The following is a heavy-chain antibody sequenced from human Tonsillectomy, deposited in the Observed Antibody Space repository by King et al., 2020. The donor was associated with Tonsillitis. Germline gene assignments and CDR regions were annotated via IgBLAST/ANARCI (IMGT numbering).Heavy chain of an antibody. CDR1: GGAISSGGYY. V-gene: IGHV4-30-4*01. D-gene: IGHD1-26*01. J-gene: IGHJ4*02. CDR2: IDYSGST. Sequence: VQLQESGPGLVKPSQTLSLTCTVSGGAISSGGYYWSWIRQPPGKGLEWIGYIDYSGSTYYSPTLKSRVTISVDTSKNQFSLKLSSGTAADTAVYYCAREEAIGGATGFCYWGQGTLVTASP. CDR3: AREEAIGGATGFCY.